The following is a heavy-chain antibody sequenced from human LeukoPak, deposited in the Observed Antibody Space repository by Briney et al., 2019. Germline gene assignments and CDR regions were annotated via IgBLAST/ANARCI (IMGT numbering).Heavy chain of an antibody. CDR2: ISGSGGST. V-gene: IGHV3-23*01. CDR3: AKDHYGDYDGDY. Sequence: GGSLRLSCAASGFTFSSYAMRWVRQAPGKGLEWVSAISGSGGSTYYADSVKGRFTISRDNSKNTLYLQMNSLRAEDTAVYYCAKDHYGDYDGDYWGQGTLVTVSS. CDR1: GFTFSSYA. J-gene: IGHJ4*02. D-gene: IGHD4-17*01.